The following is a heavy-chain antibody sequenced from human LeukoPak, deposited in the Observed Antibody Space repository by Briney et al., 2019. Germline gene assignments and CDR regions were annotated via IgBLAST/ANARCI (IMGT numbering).Heavy chain of an antibody. J-gene: IGHJ3*02. D-gene: IGHD5-24*01. CDR3: ARVRDGYNDAYDI. Sequence: SVKVSCKASGGTFSSYAISWVRQAPGQGLEWMGGIIPISGTANYAQKFQGRVTITADKSTSTAYMELSSLRSEDTAIYYCARVRDGYNDAYDIWGQGTVVTVPS. CDR1: GGTFSSYA. CDR2: IIPISGTA. V-gene: IGHV1-69*06.